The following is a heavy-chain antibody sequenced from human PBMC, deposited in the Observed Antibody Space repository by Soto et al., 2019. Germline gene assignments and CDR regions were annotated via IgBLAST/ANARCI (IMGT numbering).Heavy chain of an antibody. CDR3: ARGGSGSDWDYYGMDV. CDR1: ALTASKNY. CDR2: IYSGGTT. Sequence: EVQLVESGGGLVQPGGSLRLSCAGSALTASKNYMSWVRQPPGKGLEWVSVIYSGGTTYYADPVKDRFSISRDNSKSTLYLQTDNLRAGDTAVYYCARGGSGSDWDYYGMDVWGQGTTVTVSS. V-gene: IGHV3-66*01. J-gene: IGHJ6*02. D-gene: IGHD3-10*01.